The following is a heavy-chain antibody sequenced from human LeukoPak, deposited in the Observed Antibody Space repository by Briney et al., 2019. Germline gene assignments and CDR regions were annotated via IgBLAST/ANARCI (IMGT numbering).Heavy chain of an antibody. CDR3: ARDLSVVVTAIYSAQNWFDP. CDR1: GGTFSSYA. V-gene: IGHV1-69*04. Sequence: GASVKASCKASGGTFSSYAISWVRQAPGQGLEWMGRIIPILGIANYAQKFQGRVTITADKSTSTAYMELSSLRSEDTAVYYCARDLSVVVTAIYSAQNWFDPWGQGTLVTVSS. CDR2: IIPILGIA. D-gene: IGHD2-21*02. J-gene: IGHJ5*02.